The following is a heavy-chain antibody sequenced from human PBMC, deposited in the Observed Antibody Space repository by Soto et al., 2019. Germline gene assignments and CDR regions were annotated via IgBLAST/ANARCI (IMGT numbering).Heavy chain of an antibody. CDR2: IYTSGST. CDR3: AREDYDFWSGYSPPYYFDY. D-gene: IGHD3-3*01. J-gene: IGHJ4*02. V-gene: IGHV4-4*07. Sequence: SETLSLTCTVSGGSISSYYWSWIRQPAGKGLEWIGRIYTSGSTNYNPSLKSRVTMSVDTSKNQFSLKLSSVTAADTAVYYCAREDYDFWSGYSPPYYFDYWGQVTLVTVSS. CDR1: GGSISSYY.